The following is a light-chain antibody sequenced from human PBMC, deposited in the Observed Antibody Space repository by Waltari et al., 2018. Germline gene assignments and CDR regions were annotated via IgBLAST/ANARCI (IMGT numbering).Light chain of an antibody. CDR2: KDT. CDR3: QSADSSGTYP. Sequence: SYELTQPPSVPVSPGQTARITCSGDALPKQYVYWYQQKPGQAPVLVIYKDTERPSGIPERFSGSSSGTTVTLTISGVRAEDEADYYCQSADSSGTYPFGGGTKLTVL. V-gene: IGLV3-25*03. J-gene: IGLJ2*01. CDR1: ALPKQY.